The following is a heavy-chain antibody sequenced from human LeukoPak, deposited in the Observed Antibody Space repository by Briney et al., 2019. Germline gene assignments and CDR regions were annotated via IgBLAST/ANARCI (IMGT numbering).Heavy chain of an antibody. CDR1: GFTFSSYA. Sequence: GGSLRLSCAASGFTFSSYAMTWVRQAPGKGLEWVSTITGSGGGTYYADSVKGRFTISRDNSKNTLYLQMNSLRAEDTAVYYCAKVDCSGGSCYPLYYYYGMDVWGQGTTVTVSS. D-gene: IGHD2-15*01. CDR2: ITGSGGGT. V-gene: IGHV3-23*01. CDR3: AKVDCSGGSCYPLYYYYGMDV. J-gene: IGHJ6*02.